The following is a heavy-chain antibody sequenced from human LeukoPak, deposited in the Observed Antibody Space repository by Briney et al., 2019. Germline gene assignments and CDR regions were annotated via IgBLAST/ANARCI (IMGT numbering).Heavy chain of an antibody. CDR1: GLTFSSYA. CDR2: ISGSGGST. J-gene: IGHJ4*02. D-gene: IGHD6-19*01. V-gene: IGHV3-23*01. CDR3: AKEGSRIAVAGTVDY. Sequence: GGSLRLSCAASGLTFSSYAMSWVRQAPGKGLELVSAISGSGGSTYYADSVKGRFTISRDNSKNTLYLQMNSLRAEDTAVYYCAKEGSRIAVAGTVDYWGQGTLVTVSS.